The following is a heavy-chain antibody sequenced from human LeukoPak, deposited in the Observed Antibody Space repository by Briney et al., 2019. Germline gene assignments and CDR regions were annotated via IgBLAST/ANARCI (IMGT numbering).Heavy chain of an antibody. CDR1: GYTFTSYY. J-gene: IGHJ4*02. V-gene: IGHV1-46*01. CDR3: TSGGPLPDY. D-gene: IGHD3-16*01. Sequence: ASVKVSCKASGYTFTSYYMHWVRQAPGQGLEWMGIINPSGGSTSYAQKFQGRVTMIEDTSTDTAYMELSSLRSEDTAVYYCTSGGPLPDYWGQGTLVIVSS. CDR2: INPSGGST.